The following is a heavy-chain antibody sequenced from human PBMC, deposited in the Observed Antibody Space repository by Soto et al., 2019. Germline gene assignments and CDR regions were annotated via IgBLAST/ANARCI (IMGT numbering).Heavy chain of an antibody. V-gene: IGHV3-21*01. Sequence: TVGPLGLSGRKSRFVCGAYVTRWVRQTPGKGLAWVASIISRSRYLYYAHAVRGRFTISRDNAENSQFLQMKRLRGEDPAVYYCARDLAYYDSSGYRPPGGSKYYGMDGCGQGTTFTVSS. J-gene: IGHJ6*02. CDR1: RFVCGAYV. CDR2: IISRSRYL. D-gene: IGHD3-22*01. CDR3: ARDLAYYDSSGYRPPGGSKYYGMDG.